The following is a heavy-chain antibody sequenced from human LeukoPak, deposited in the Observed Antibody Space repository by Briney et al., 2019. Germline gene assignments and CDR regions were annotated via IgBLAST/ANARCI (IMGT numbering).Heavy chain of an antibody. J-gene: IGHJ5*02. CDR1: GGSISSYY. V-gene: IGHV4-59*08. CDR3: ARGSAAVGWFDP. D-gene: IGHD6-13*01. CDR2: IYYSGST. Sequence: VKPSETLSLTCTVSGGSISSYYWSWIRQPPGKGLEWIGYIYYSGSTNYNPSLKSRVTISVDTSKNQFSLKLSSVTAADTAVYYCARGSAAVGWFDPWGQGTLVTVSS.